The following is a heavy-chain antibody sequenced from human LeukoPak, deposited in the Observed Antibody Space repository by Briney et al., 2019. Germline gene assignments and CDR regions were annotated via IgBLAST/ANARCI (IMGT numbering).Heavy chain of an antibody. CDR3: ARPRAYDSRDLDY. Sequence: GGSLRLSCAASGFTFSSYGMHWVRQAPGKGLGWVAVISNDGSKKYYADFVKRRFTICRDNSKNTLYLQMNSLRAENTAVYYCARPRAYDSRDLDYWGQGTLVTVSS. J-gene: IGHJ4*02. CDR2: ISNDGSKK. V-gene: IGHV3-30*03. D-gene: IGHD3-16*01. CDR1: GFTFSSYG.